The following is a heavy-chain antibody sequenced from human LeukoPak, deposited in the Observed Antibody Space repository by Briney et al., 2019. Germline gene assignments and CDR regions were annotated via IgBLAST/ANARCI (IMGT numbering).Heavy chain of an antibody. CDR1: GYTFTGYY. CDR3: ARDTARITIFGVAKYMDV. J-gene: IGHJ6*03. Sequence: ASVKVSCKASGYTFTGYYMHWVRQAPGQGLEWMGWINPNSGGTNSAQNFQGRVTMTRDTSISTAYMELSRLRSDDTAVYYCARDTARITIFGVAKYMDVWGKGTTVTVSS. V-gene: IGHV1-2*02. CDR2: INPNSGGT. D-gene: IGHD3-3*01.